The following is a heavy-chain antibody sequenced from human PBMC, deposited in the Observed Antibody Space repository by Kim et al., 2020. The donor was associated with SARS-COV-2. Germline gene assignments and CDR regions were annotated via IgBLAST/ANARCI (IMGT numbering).Heavy chain of an antibody. CDR2: INPNSGGT. CDR1: GYTFTGYY. V-gene: IGHV1-2*02. CDR3: ARLGMEAMVTFYYYGMDV. Sequence: ASVKVSCKASGYTFTGYYMHWVRQAPGQGLEWMGWINPNSGGTNYAQKFQGRGTMTRDTSISTAYMELSRLRSDDTTVYYCARLGMEAMVTFYYYGMDVWGKGTTVTVSS. D-gene: IGHD5-18*01. J-gene: IGHJ6*04.